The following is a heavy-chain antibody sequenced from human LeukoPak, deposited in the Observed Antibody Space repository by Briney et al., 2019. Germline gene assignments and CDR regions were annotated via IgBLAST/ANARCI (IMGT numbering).Heavy chain of an antibody. D-gene: IGHD3-10*01. CDR3: TRVWGVFRSAFDI. CDR1: GFTFGGYA. V-gene: IGHV3-49*04. J-gene: IGHJ3*02. Sequence: GGSLRLSCTASGFTFGGYAMSWVRQAPGKGLEWVGFIRSKAYGGTTEYAASVKGRFTISRDDSKSIAYLQMNSLKTEDTAVYYCTRVWGVFRSAFDIWGQGTMVTVSS. CDR2: IRSKAYGGTT.